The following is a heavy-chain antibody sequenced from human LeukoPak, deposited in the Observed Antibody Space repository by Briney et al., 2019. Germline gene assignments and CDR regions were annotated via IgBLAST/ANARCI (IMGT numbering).Heavy chain of an antibody. V-gene: IGHV3-48*01. CDR1: GFTFSTYS. D-gene: IGHD6-19*01. Sequence: GGSLRLSCAASGFTFSTYSMNWVRQAPGKGLEWVSYISSSSVTIYYADSVKGRFTISRDNAKNSLYLQMNSLRAEDTAVYYCVRGGLSSAASFDYWGQGTLATVSS. CDR3: VRGGLSSAASFDY. CDR2: ISSSSVTI. J-gene: IGHJ4*02.